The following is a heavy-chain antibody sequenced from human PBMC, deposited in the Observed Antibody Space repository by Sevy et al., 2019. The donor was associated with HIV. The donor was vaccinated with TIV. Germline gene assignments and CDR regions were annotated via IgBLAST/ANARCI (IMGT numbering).Heavy chain of an antibody. J-gene: IGHJ4*02. CDR1: GFDFSSHW. CDR2: MNTDRSST. V-gene: IGHV3-74*01. CDR3: ATPRFDF. Sequence: GGSRRLSCEASGFDFSSHWMQWVRQAPGKGLVWVSRMNTDRSSTNYADSVKGRFTIPRDNAKNTLYLEMNNLRDEDTALYYCATPRFDFWGPGTLVTVSS.